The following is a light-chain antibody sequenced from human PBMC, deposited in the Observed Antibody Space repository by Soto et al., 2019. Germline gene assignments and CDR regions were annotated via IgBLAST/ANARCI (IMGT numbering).Light chain of an antibody. CDR3: VLFMGRGIAV. CDR2: NTN. Sequence: QTVVTQEPSFSVSPGGTVTLTCGLSSGSVSTSYYPSWYQQTPRQAPRTLIYNTNTRSSGVPDRFSGSILGNKAALIITGAQADDESDYYCVLFMGRGIAVFGGGTKLTVL. V-gene: IGLV8-61*01. J-gene: IGLJ2*01. CDR1: SGSVSTSYY.